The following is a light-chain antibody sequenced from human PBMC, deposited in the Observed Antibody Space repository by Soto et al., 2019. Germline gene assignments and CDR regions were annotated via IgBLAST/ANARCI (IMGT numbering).Light chain of an antibody. CDR2: DVT. J-gene: IGLJ3*02. V-gene: IGLV2-11*01. CDR1: SSDIGGYNY. Sequence: QSALTQPASVSGSPGQSITISCTGTSSDIGGYNYVSWYQQYPGKAPKLMIYDVTKRPSGVPDRFSGSKSGNTASLTISGLQADDEADYYCCSYAGTYSFVFGGGTKVTVL. CDR3: CSYAGTYSFV.